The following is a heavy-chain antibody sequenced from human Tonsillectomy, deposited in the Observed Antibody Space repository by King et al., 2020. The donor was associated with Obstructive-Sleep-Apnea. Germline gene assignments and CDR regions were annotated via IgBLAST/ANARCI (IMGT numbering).Heavy chain of an antibody. Sequence: VQLVESGGGLVQPGGSLRLSCAASGFTVSSNYMSWVRQAPGKGLEWGSVFYSGGSTYYADSVKGRFTISRDNSKNTLYLQMNSLGAADTAVYYCAGAGRAAAWFDYWGQGTLVTVSS. CDR1: GFTVSSNY. CDR3: AGAGRAAAWFDY. CDR2: FYSGGST. D-gene: IGHD6-13*01. J-gene: IGHJ4*02. V-gene: IGHV3-66*01.